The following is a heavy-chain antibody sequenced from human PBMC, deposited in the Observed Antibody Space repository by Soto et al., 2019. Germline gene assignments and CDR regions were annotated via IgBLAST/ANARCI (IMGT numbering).Heavy chain of an antibody. J-gene: IGHJ5*02. CDR1: GGSISSSSFH. CDR2: IYYSGST. Sequence: QLQLQESDPGLVKPSETLSLTCTVSGGSISSSSFHWGWIRQPPGKGLEWIGSIYYSGSTYYSPSLKSRVTIAVDTSKKQFSLKLSAVTAADTAVYYCARRERAAGTDWWFDPWGQGTLVTVSS. CDR3: ARRERAAGTDWWFDP. V-gene: IGHV4-39*01. D-gene: IGHD6-13*01.